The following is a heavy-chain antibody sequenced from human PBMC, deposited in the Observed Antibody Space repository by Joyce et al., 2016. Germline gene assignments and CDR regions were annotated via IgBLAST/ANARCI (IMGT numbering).Heavy chain of an antibody. D-gene: IGHD6-6*01. CDR2: MVHSGST. V-gene: IGHV4-59*08. CDR1: GDSITHYY. CDR3: ARLVQYSSSSGFDY. J-gene: IGHJ4*02. Sequence: QVQLQESGPRILKPSETLSLTCSVSGDSITHYYWNWIRQSPGKGLEWIGFMVHSGSTNYNPSLRSRATISGDTSKNQIFLKLTSLTAADTAVYYCARLVQYSSSSGFDYWGQGTLITVSS.